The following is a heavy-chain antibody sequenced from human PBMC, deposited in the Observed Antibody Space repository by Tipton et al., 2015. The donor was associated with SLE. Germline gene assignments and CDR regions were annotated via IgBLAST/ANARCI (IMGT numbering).Heavy chain of an antibody. V-gene: IGHV5-51*01. CDR2: FYHSDSSV. Sequence: QLVQSGAELKEPGESLKISCKASGYSFTNYWIGWVRQMPGKGLEWVGIFYHSDSSVRYSPSLQGQVTISAAMSINTAYLQWTSLRASDSAMYYCVRQVGYGDYLPWGQGTLVTVST. CDR1: GYSFTNYW. J-gene: IGHJ4*02. CDR3: VRQVGYGDYLP. D-gene: IGHD4-17*01.